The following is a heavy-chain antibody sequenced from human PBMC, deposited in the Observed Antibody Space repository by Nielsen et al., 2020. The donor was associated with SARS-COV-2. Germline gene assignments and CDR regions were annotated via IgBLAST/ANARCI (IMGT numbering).Heavy chain of an antibody. CDR3: ARDNWGRMDV. J-gene: IGHJ6*02. CDR1: GFTISSSF. CDR2: IYTDGST. V-gene: IGHV3-66*01. Sequence: GESLKISCGASGFTISSSFMSWVRQAAGKGLDWVSVIYTDGSTSYADSVKGRFTVSRDNSKNTLYLQMNSLSAEDTAMYYCARDNWGRMDVWGQGTTVTVSS. D-gene: IGHD7-27*01.